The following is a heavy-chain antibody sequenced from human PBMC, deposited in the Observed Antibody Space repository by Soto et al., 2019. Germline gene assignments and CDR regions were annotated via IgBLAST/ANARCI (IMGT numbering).Heavy chain of an antibody. J-gene: IGHJ4*02. CDR1: GGTFSSYA. V-gene: IGHV1-69*01. D-gene: IGHD3-10*01. Sequence: QVQLVQSGAEVKKPGSSVKVSCTASGGTFSSYAISWVRQAPGQGLEWMGGIIPIFGTANYAQKYQGRVTITADEPTSTANMELSSLRSEDTAVYYCAREEASASGLFDYWGQGTLVTVSS. CDR3: AREEASASGLFDY. CDR2: IIPIFGTA.